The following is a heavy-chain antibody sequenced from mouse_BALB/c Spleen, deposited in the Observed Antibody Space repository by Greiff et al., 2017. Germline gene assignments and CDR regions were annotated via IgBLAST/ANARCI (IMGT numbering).Heavy chain of an antibody. CDR2: IRNKANGYTT. V-gene: IGHV7-3*02. Sequence: EVKVVESGGGLVQPGGSLRLSCATSGFTFTDYYMSWVRQPPGKALEWLGFIRNKANGYTTEYSASVKGRFTISRDNSQSILYLQMNTLRAEDSATYYCAREEEYDYDVWFAYWGQGTLVTVSA. D-gene: IGHD2-4*01. CDR3: AREEEYDYDVWFAY. J-gene: IGHJ3*01. CDR1: GFTFTDYY.